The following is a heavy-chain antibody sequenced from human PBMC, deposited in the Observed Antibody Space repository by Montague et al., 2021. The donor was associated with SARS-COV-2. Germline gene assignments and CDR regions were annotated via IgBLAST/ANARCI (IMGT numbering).Heavy chain of an antibody. CDR1: GGSLSSSNYY. V-gene: IGHV4-39*01. D-gene: IGHD3-22*01. J-gene: IGHJ3*01. CDR2: IYYSGST. CDR3: ASPTYYYDSSGSEAFDF. Sequence: SETLSLTCTVPGGSLSSSNYYWGWIRQPPGKGLEWIGSIYYSGSTYYNPSLKSRVTIFVDTSKNQFSLKLSSVTAADTAVYYCASPTYYYDSSGSEAFDFWGQGTMVTVSS.